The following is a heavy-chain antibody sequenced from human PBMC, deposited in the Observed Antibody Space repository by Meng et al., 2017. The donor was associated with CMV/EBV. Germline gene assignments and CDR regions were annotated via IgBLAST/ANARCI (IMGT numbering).Heavy chain of an antibody. CDR3: ASIEMATPYYYYGMDV. J-gene: IGHJ6*02. Sequence: GESLKISCAASGFTFSSYAMHWVRQAPGKGLEWVAVISYDGSNKYYADSVKGRFTISRDNSKNTLYLQMNSLRAEDTAVYYCASIEMATPYYYYGMDVWGQGTTVTVSS. V-gene: IGHV3-30-3*01. CDR2: ISYDGSNK. CDR1: GFTFSSYA. D-gene: IGHD5-24*01.